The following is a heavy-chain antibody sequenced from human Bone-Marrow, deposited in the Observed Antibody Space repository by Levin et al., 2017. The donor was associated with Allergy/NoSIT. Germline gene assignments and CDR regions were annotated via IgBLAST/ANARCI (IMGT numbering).Heavy chain of an antibody. D-gene: IGHD6-13*01. CDR1: GFTFSSYA. J-gene: IGHJ4*02. CDR2: ISYDGSNK. V-gene: IGHV3-30-3*01. Sequence: GGSLRLSCAASGFTFSSYAMHWVRQAPGKGLEWVAVISYDGSNKYYADSVKGRFTISRDNSKNTLYLQMNSLRAEDTAVYYCARDIAAAGADYWGQGTLVTVSS. CDR3: ARDIAAAGADY.